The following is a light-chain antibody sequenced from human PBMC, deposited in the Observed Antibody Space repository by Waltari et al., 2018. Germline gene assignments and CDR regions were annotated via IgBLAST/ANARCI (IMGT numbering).Light chain of an antibody. V-gene: IGLV2-8*01. CDR1: SSDVGGHNY. Sequence: QSALTQPPSASGSPGQSVTISCTGTSSDVGGHNYVSWYQQHPGKAPKPMIYEVTKRPSGVPDRFSGSKSGNTASLTVSGLQAEDEADYYCSSDAGSTNLVFGGGTKLTVL. CDR2: EVT. J-gene: IGLJ2*01. CDR3: SSDAGSTNLV.